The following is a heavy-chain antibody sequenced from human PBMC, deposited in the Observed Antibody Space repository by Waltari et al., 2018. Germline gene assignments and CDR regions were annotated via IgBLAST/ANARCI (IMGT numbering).Heavy chain of an antibody. V-gene: IGHV4-34*01. Sequence: QVQLQQWGAGLLKPSETLSLTCAVYGGSFRGYYWGWLRQPPGKGREWIGEINPSGSTNYNPPLKSRVTISVDTSKNQFSLKLSSVTAADTAVYYCARSYGSGSYYPYWGQGTLVTVSS. J-gene: IGHJ4*02. D-gene: IGHD3-10*01. CDR1: GGSFRGYY. CDR2: INPSGST. CDR3: ARSYGSGSYYPY.